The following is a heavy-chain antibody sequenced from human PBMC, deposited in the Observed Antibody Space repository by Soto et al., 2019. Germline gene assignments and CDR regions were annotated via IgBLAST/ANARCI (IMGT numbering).Heavy chain of an antibody. V-gene: IGHV3-23*01. Sequence: GSLRLSCAASGFTFSSSAISWVRQAPGKGLEWVSAVSANGQGIYYADSVRGRFTISRDNSKNTVFLHMDSLSAEDTAVYYCAKDRHYPRDYFRYWGQGTLVTVSS. CDR2: VSANGQGI. CDR3: AKDRHYPRDYFRY. J-gene: IGHJ4*02. D-gene: IGHD3-10*01. CDR1: GFTFSSSA.